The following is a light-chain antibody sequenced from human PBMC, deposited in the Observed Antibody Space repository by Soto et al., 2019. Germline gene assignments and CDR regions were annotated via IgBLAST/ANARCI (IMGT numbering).Light chain of an antibody. CDR1: QSVSSSY. CDR3: QQDGSSPLT. V-gene: IGKV3-20*01. CDR2: GAS. J-gene: IGKJ4*01. Sequence: EIVLTQSPGTLSLSPGERATLSCRASQSVSSSYLAWYQQKPGQAPRLLIYGASSRATAIPDRFSGSGSGTDFTLTISRLEPEDFAVYSCQQDGSSPLTFGGGTNVEIK.